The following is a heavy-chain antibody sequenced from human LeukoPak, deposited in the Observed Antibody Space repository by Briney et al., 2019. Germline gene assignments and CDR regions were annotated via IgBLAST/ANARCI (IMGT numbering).Heavy chain of an antibody. J-gene: IGHJ6*03. CDR2: ISSSSSTI. V-gene: IGHV3-48*01. D-gene: IGHD6-19*01. CDR1: GFTFSSYE. CDR3: ARSSGWDYYYYYMDV. Sequence: GGSLRLSCAASGFTFSSYEMNWVRQAPGKGLEWVSYISSSSSTIYYADSVKGRFTISRGNAKNSLYLQMNSLRAEDTAVYYCARSSGWDYYYYYMDVWGKGTTVTVSS.